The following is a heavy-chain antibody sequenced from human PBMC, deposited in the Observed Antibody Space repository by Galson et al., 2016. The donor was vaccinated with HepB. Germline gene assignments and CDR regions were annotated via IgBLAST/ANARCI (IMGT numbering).Heavy chain of an antibody. CDR3: AKVATPNRNYENWCDS. CDR1: GFTFSNYA. D-gene: IGHD4-11*01. J-gene: IGHJ5*01. V-gene: IGHV3-33*06. Sequence: SLRLSCAASGFTFSNYAMSWVRQAPGKGLEWVAVIWYDGTSNYYVDSVKGRFTISRDNSKNTLSLQMNSLRAEDTAVYYCAKVATPNRNYENWCDSWGQGTLVTVSS. CDR2: IWYDGTSN.